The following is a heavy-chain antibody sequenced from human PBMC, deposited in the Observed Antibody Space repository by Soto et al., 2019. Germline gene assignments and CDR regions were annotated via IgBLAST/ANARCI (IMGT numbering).Heavy chain of an antibody. CDR3: AREYCSGGSCYGAFHI. J-gene: IGHJ3*02. V-gene: IGHV1-8*01. CDR1: GYTFTSYD. Sequence: QVQLVQSGAEVKEPGASVKVSCKASGYTFTSYDINWVRQATGQGLEWMGWMNPNSGNTGYAQKFQGRVTMTRNTSISTAYMELSSLRSEDTAVYYCAREYCSGGSCYGAFHIWGQGTMVTVSS. CDR2: MNPNSGNT. D-gene: IGHD2-15*01.